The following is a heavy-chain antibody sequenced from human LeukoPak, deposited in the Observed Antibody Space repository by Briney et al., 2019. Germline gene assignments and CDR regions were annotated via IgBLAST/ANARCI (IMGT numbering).Heavy chain of an antibody. J-gene: IGHJ3*02. Sequence: PGGSLRLSCAASGFTFSSYWMTWVRQAPGKGLEWVATIQQDGSGKYHVDSVKGRFTISRDNAKNSLYLQMNSLRVEDTAVYYCAKGGAHDVFGIWGQGTMVTVSS. CDR1: GFTFSSYW. CDR2: IQQDGSGK. D-gene: IGHD3-16*01. CDR3: AKGGAHDVFGI. V-gene: IGHV3-7*01.